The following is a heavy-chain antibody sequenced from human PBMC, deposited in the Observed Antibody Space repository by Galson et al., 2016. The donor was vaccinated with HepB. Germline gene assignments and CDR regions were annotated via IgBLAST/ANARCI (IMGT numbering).Heavy chain of an antibody. Sequence: LRLSCAASGFTFSNYAMSWVRQAPGKGLEWVSVISASGNTTYYADSVKGRLTISRDNSKKTLYVEVNSLRAEDTAVYYCAKFPQYYYYYMDVWGKGTTVIVSS. V-gene: IGHV3-23*01. CDR2: ISASGNTT. J-gene: IGHJ6*03. CDR3: AKFPQYYYYYMDV. D-gene: IGHD3-16*01. CDR1: GFTFSNYA.